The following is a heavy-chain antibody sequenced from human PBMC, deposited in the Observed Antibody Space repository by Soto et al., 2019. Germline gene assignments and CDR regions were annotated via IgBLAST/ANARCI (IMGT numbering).Heavy chain of an antibody. CDR1: GGSISSSSYY. Sequence: SETLSLTCTVSGGSISSSSYYWGWIRQPPGKGLEWIGSIYYSGSTYYNPSLKSRVTISVPTSKNQFSLKLSSVTAADTAVYYCARPTEYYDIVTGYYLSGANDAFDIWGQGTMVTVSS. D-gene: IGHD3-9*01. J-gene: IGHJ3*02. V-gene: IGHV4-39*01. CDR3: ARPTEYYDIVTGYYLSGANDAFDI. CDR2: IYYSGST.